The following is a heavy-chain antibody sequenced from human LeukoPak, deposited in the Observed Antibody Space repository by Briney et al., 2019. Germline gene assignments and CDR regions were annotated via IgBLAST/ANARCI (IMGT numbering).Heavy chain of an antibody. CDR1: GFTFSSYS. J-gene: IGHJ5*02. CDR3: ARDRWDIVVVPAAISSTGSWFDP. Sequence: GGSLRLSCAASGFTFSSYSMNWVRQAPGKGLEWVSSISSSSSYIYYADSVKGRFTISRDNAKNSLYLQMNSLRAEDTAVYYCARDRWDIVVVPAAISSTGSWFDPWGQGTLVTVSS. CDR2: ISSSSSYI. V-gene: IGHV3-21*01. D-gene: IGHD2-2*01.